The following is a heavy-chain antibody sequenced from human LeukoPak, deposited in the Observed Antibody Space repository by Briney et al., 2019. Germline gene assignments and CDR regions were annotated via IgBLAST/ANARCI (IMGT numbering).Heavy chain of an antibody. D-gene: IGHD1-26*01. CDR2: IYYSGST. V-gene: IGHV4-59*02. CDR1: GGSVSDYY. CDR3: ARGSGPTSWFDP. J-gene: IGHJ5*02. Sequence: SETLSLTCTISGGSVSDYYWSWIRQPPGKGLEWIGYIYYSGSTNYNPSLKSRVTISVDTSKNQFSLKLSSVTAADTAVYYCARGSGPTSWFDPWGQGTLVTVSS.